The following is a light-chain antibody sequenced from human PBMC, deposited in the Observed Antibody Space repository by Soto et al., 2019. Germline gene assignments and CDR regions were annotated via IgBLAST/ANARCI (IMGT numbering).Light chain of an antibody. CDR3: HHYENWPKT. Sequence: GRTQSPPTLSVSPGERATLSCRASQSISRNLAWFQQKPGQAPTLLIFGASTRAAGIPARFSGSGSGTEFILTISGLQSEDYAHYFCHHYENWPKTFAQRTKVAIK. CDR2: GAS. J-gene: IGKJ1*01. V-gene: IGKV3-15*01. CDR1: QSISRN.